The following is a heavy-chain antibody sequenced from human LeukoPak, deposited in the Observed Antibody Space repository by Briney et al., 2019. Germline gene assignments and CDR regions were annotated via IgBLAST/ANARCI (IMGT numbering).Heavy chain of an antibody. V-gene: IGHV4-34*01. CDR3: ARAFPSNSEVVAAAIAPYYFDY. Sequence: ASETLSLTCAVYGGSFSGYYWSWIRQPPGKGLEWIGEINHSGSTNYNPSLKSRVTISVDTSKNQFSLKLSSVTAADAAVYYCARAFPSNSEVVAAAIAPYYFDYWGQGTLVTVSS. D-gene: IGHD2-2*01. CDR2: INHSGST. CDR1: GGSFSGYY. J-gene: IGHJ4*02.